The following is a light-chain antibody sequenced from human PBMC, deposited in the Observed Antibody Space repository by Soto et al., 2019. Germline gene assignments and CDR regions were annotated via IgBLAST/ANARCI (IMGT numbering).Light chain of an antibody. CDR3: AAWNDTLKVYV. V-gene: IGLV1-44*01. Sequence: QSVLIQPPSASGTPGQRVTVSCSGGSSNIGSYTVNWYQQLPGAAPKLLIYSNSQRPSGVPDRFSASKSGTSASLAISGLQSGEEAEYSCAAWNDTLKVYVFGPGTKLPVL. CDR1: SSNIGSYT. J-gene: IGLJ1*01. CDR2: SNS.